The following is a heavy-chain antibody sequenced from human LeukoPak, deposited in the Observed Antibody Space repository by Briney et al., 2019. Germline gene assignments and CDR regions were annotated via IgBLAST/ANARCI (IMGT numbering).Heavy chain of an antibody. CDR1: GFSLTSSGMC. CDR2: IDWDDDK. V-gene: IGHV2-70*11. Sequence: SGPALVKPTQTLTLTCTFSGFSLTSSGMCVSWIRQPPGKALEWLARIDWDDDKYYSTSLKTRLTISKDTSKNQAVLTMTNMDPVDTATYYCARCLRSLYFYYYMDVWGKGTTVTISS. D-gene: IGHD3-10*01. J-gene: IGHJ6*03. CDR3: ARCLRSLYFYYYMDV.